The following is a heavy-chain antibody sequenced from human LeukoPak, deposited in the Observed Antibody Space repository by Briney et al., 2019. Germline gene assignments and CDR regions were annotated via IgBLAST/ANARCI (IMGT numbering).Heavy chain of an antibody. CDR1: GVSISPFQ. Sequence: SETLSLTCTVSGVSISPFQWSWIRQSAGKRLEWIGLIRNTGSADYNPSLKSRVTLSIDTSKSQISLRLTSVTAADTAVYYCARDLGGYNYGYSFDFWGQGTLVTVSS. CDR2: IRNTGSA. V-gene: IGHV4-4*07. D-gene: IGHD5-18*01. J-gene: IGHJ4*02. CDR3: ARDLGGYNYGYSFDF.